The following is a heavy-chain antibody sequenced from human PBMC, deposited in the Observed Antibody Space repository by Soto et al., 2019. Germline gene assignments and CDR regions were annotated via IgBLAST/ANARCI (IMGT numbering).Heavy chain of an antibody. CDR2: ISWDGGST. Sequence: GGSLRLSCAASGFTFDDYTMHWVRQAPGKGLEWVSLISWDGGSTYYADSVKGRFTISRDNSKNSLYLQMNSLRTEDTALYYCAKDSESSWGVNYYYYGMDVWGQGTTVTVSS. CDR1: GFTFDDYT. D-gene: IGHD6-13*01. V-gene: IGHV3-43*01. CDR3: AKDSESSWGVNYYYYGMDV. J-gene: IGHJ6*02.